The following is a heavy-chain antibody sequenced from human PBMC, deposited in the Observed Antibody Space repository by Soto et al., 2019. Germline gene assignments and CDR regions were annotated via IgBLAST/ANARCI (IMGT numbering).Heavy chain of an antibody. Sequence: GGSLRLSCAATGVTFSTYWMHWVRQGPGKGLVWVSRISTDGSSTTYADSVKGRFTISRDNAKNTLYLQMNSLRAEDTAVYYCARATGSNHPFDYWGQGSLVTVSS. J-gene: IGHJ4*02. V-gene: IGHV3-74*01. CDR3: ARATGSNHPFDY. D-gene: IGHD2-2*01. CDR1: GVTFSTYW. CDR2: ISTDGSST.